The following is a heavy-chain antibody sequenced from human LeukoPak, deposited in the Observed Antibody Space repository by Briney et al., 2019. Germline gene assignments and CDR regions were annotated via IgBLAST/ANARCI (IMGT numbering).Heavy chain of an antibody. CDR1: GYTFTANY. CDR2: INPTSGGT. V-gene: IGHV1-2*02. J-gene: IGHJ3*02. CDR3: ARYRCKTPSGCEDTDAFDM. Sequence: EASVKVSCKTSGYTFTANYMQWVRQAPGQGLEWMGWINPTSGGTGYAKKFQGRVTMTRDTSISTAYMELSRLRSDDTAVYYCARYRCKTPSGCEDTDAFDMWGQGTMVTVSS. D-gene: IGHD3-16*02.